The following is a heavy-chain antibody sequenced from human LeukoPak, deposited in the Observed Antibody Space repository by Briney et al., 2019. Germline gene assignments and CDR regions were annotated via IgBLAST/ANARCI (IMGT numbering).Heavy chain of an antibody. Sequence: GSLRLSCAASGFTFSNFGMHWVRQAPGKGLEWVAVIWYDGSNKYYADSVQGRFTISRDNSKNTLYLQMNSLRPEDTAVYYCARDRSLAYFDYWGQGTLVTVSS. CDR3: ARDRSLAYFDY. CDR2: IWYDGSNK. V-gene: IGHV3-33*01. J-gene: IGHJ4*02. CDR1: GFTFSNFG.